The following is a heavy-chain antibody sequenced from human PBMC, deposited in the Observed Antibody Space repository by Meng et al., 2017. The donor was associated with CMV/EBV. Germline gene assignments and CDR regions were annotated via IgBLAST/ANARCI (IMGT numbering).Heavy chain of an antibody. J-gene: IGHJ4*02. D-gene: IGHD3-16*01. CDR2: IDYSGTGV. CDR1: GFTFSDYE. CDR3: ARAWGIHFDY. V-gene: IGHV3-48*03. Sequence: GGSLRLSCAGFGFTFSDYEMSWVRQAPGKGLEWVSNIDYSGTGVYYADSMRGRFTVSRDNARNSLYLQLNSLRAEDTAVYYCARAWGIHFDYWGQGVVVTVSS.